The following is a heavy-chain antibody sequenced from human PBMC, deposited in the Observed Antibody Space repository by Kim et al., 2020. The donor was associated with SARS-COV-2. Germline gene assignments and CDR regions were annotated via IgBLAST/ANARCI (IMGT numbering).Heavy chain of an antibody. CDR2: INHSGST. CDR1: GGSFSGYY. D-gene: IGHD6-19*01. Sequence: SETLSLTCAVYGGSFSGYYWSWIRQPPGKGLEWIGEINHSGSTNYNPSLKSRVTISVDTSKNQFSLKLSSVTAADTAVYYCARRGSGWLFDYWGQGTLVTVSS. CDR3: ARRGSGWLFDY. V-gene: IGHV4-34*01. J-gene: IGHJ4*02.